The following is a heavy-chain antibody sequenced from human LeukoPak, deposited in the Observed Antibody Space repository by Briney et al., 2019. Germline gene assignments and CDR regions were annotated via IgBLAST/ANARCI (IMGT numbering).Heavy chain of an antibody. CDR2: IKQDGSEK. D-gene: IGHD3-10*01. CDR1: GFTFSSYW. Sequence: PGGSLRLSCAASGFTFSSYWMSWVRQAPGKGLEWVANIKQDGSEKYYVDSVKGRFTISRDNAKNSLYLQMNSLRAEDTAVYYCARTAYYGSGSYPSFDYWGQGTLVTVSS. V-gene: IGHV3-7*01. CDR3: ARTAYYGSGSYPSFDY. J-gene: IGHJ4*02.